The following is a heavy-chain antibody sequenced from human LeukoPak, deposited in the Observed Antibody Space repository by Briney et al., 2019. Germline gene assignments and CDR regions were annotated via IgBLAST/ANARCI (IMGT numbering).Heavy chain of an antibody. V-gene: IGHV4-61*01. D-gene: IGHD6-19*01. Sequence: SETLSLTCTVSGDSISSGNYYWSWIRQPPGKGLEWIGYIYYSGSTNYNPSLKSRVTISVDTSKNQFSLKLSSVTAADTAVYYCARGGVAVVPIDYWGQGTLVTVSS. CDR1: GDSISSGNYY. CDR3: ARGGVAVVPIDY. CDR2: IYYSGST. J-gene: IGHJ4*02.